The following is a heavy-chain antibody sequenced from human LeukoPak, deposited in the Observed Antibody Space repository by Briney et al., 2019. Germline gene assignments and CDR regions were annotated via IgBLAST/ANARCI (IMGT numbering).Heavy chain of an antibody. CDR1: GGSLSGYY. D-gene: IGHD3-22*01. J-gene: IGHJ4*02. CDR3: ARGNSDPHYYDSSGQLAPD. V-gene: IGHV4-34*01. Sequence: PSETLSLTCAVYGGSLSGYYWSWIRQPPGKGLEWIGEINHGGSTNYNPSLKSRVTISVDTSKNQFSLKLSSVTAADTAVYYCARGNSDPHYYDSSGQLAPDWGQGTLVTVSS. CDR2: INHGGST.